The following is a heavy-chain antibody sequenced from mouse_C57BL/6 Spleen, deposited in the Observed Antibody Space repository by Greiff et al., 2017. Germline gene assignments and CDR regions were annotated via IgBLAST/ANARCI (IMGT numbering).Heavy chain of an antibody. CDR3: AGEPITAVVATDWYFDV. CDR1: GYAFSSSW. CDR2: INPGDGDT. J-gene: IGHJ1*03. Sequence: VKLVESGPELVKPGASVKISCKASGYAFSSSWMNWVKQRPGQGLEWIGRINPGDGDTNYNGKFKGKATLTADKSSSTAYMQLSGLTSEDSAVYFCAGEPITAVVATDWYFDVWGTGTTVTVSS. V-gene: IGHV1-82*01. D-gene: IGHD1-1*01.